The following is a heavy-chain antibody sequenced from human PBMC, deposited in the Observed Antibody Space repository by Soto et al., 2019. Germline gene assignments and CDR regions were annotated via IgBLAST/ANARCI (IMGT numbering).Heavy chain of an antibody. D-gene: IGHD3-3*01. J-gene: IGHJ6*02. V-gene: IGHV3-30-3*01. CDR1: GFDFIYYA. Sequence: GGSLRLSCEASGFDFIYYAMHWVRQAPGKGLEWVAVLSYDATNKYFADSVKGRFTVSRDNSKNTLYLQMNSLRPEDTGVYYCARGTSHYDFWSGDYGMDVWGQGTTVTV. CDR2: LSYDATNK. CDR3: ARGTSHYDFWSGDYGMDV.